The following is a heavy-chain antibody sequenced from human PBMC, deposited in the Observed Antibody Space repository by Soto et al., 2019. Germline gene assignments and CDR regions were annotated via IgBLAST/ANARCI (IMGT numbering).Heavy chain of an antibody. D-gene: IGHD3-10*01. CDR1: GGSISSGGYY. V-gene: IGHV4-30-4*01. Sequence: LSLTCTVSGGSISSGGYYWSWIRQPPGKGLEWIGFIYYSGSTYYNPSLKSRVSISVDTSKNQFSLKLSSVTAADTAVYYCARDNPADRGNFDFWGQGTRVTVSS. CDR2: IYYSGST. J-gene: IGHJ4*02. CDR3: ARDNPADRGNFDF.